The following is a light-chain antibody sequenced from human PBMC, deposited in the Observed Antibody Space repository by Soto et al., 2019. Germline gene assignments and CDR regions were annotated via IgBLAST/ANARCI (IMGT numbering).Light chain of an antibody. CDR2: KAS. J-gene: IGKJ1*01. Sequence: DIQVSQSASTLSGSVGDRVTIPCRASQTISSWLAWYQQKPGKAPKLLIYKASTLKSGVPSRFSGSGSGTEFTLTISSLQPDDGATYYCQHYNSYSEAFGQGTKVAI. CDR1: QTISSW. V-gene: IGKV1-5*03. CDR3: QHYNSYSEA.